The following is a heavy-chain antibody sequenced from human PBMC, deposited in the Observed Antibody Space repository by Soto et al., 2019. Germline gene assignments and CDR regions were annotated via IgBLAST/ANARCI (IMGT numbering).Heavy chain of an antibody. V-gene: IGHV5-51*01. CDR1: GYTFTNYW. CDR2: IYPGDSDA. J-gene: IGHJ6*02. CDR3: ARHPDAYYGMDV. Sequence: GESLKISCKGSGYTFTNYWIGWVRQMPGKGLEWMGIIYPGDSDARYSPSFQGQVTISADRSINTAYLQWSSLKASDTAMYYCARHPDAYYGMDVWGQGTTVTVSS.